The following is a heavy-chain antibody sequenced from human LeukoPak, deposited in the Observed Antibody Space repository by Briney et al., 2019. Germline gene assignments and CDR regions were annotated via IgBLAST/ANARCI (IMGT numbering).Heavy chain of an antibody. CDR3: ARTYSGWPFDY. V-gene: IGHV4-59*02. D-gene: IGHD6-19*01. J-gene: IGHJ4*02. Sequence: PSETLSLTCTGSGVTVSSYYWGWIRQPPGKGREWIGYIYYGGSTNYNPSLKSRVTMSVDTSKSKFSPKLSSVTAADTAVYYCARTYSGWPFDYWGQGTLVTVSS. CDR1: GVTVSSYY. CDR2: IYYGGST.